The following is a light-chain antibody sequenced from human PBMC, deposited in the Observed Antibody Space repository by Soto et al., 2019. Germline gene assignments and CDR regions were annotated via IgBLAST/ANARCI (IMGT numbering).Light chain of an antibody. CDR3: QQYYSTPLT. CDR2: WAS. Sequence: IVIMQSPDSLAVSLGDMATFNXKSNXXXLYSSNNKNYLAWYQQKPGQPPKLLIYWASTRESGVPDRFSGSGSGTDFTLTISSLQAEDVAVYYCQQYYSTPLTFGGGTKVDI. V-gene: IGKV4-1*01. J-gene: IGKJ4*01. CDR1: XXXLYSSNNKNY.